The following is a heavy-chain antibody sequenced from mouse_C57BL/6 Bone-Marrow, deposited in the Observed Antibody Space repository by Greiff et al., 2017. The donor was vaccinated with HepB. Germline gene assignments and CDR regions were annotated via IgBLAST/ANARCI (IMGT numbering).Heavy chain of an antibody. J-gene: IGHJ4*01. V-gene: IGHV5-16*01. D-gene: IGHD1-1*01. Sequence: EVMLVESEGGLVQPGSSMKLSCTASGFTFSDYYMAWVRQVPEKGLEWVANINYDGSSTYYLDSLESRFIISRDNAKNILYLQMSSLKSEDTATYYCARGHYYGSSYDAMDYWGQGTSVTVSS. CDR3: ARGHYYGSSYDAMDY. CDR2: INYDGSST. CDR1: GFTFSDYY.